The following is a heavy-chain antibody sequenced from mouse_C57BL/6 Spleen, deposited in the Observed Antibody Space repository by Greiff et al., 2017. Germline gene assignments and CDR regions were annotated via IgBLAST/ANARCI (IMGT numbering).Heavy chain of an antibody. V-gene: IGHV1-50*01. CDR2: IDPSDGYT. D-gene: IGHD1-3*01. Sequence: QVQLQQPGPELVKPGASVKLSCKASGYTFTSYWMHWVKQTPGPGLEWIGEIDPSDGYTSYNQKFKGKATLTVDTSSRTAYMQLSSLTSEDSAGYYCARRGEVGHGWDYWGQGTSLTVSS. CDR1: GYTFTSYW. CDR3: ARRGEVGHGWDY. J-gene: IGHJ2*02.